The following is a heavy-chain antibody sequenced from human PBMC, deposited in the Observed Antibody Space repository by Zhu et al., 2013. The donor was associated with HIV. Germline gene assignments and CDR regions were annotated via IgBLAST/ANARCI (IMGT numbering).Heavy chain of an antibody. V-gene: IGHV1-18*01. J-gene: IGHJ6*02. CDR1: GYTFNNYG. Sequence: QVQLVQSGGEVKKPGASVKVSCKASGYTFNNYGISWVRQAPGQGLEWMGWISAHDPDTNYAQKFQGRVTVTTDTSTSTAYMELSSLRSEDTAVYYCARNVWFGELRDYYYYGMDVWGQGTTVTVSS. CDR3: ARNVWFGELRDYYYYGMDV. CDR2: ISAHDPDT. D-gene: IGHD3-10*01.